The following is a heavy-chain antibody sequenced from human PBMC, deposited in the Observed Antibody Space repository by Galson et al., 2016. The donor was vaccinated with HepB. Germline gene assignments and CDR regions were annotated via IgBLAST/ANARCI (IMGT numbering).Heavy chain of an antibody. D-gene: IGHD5-18*01. J-gene: IGHJ4*02. V-gene: IGHV3-49*04. Sequence: SLRLSCATSGFSFGDYAMSWVRQAPGKGLEWLGFIRRNAYGATTKYAASVKGRFTISRDDSKSIAYLQMDSLKTEDTAVYYCTGEHLWSPVSSFDYWGQGTLVPVSS. CDR1: GFSFGDYA. CDR2: IRRNAYGATT. CDR3: TGEHLWSPVSSFDY.